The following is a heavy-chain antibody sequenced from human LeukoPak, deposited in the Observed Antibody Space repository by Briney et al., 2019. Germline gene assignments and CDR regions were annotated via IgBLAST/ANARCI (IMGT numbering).Heavy chain of an antibody. Sequence: GGSLRLSCAASAFTFSDYWMTWVRQTPGKGLERVANINNHGSETYYVDSVRGRFTISRDNAKNSLYLQMNSLRDDDTAVYFCTRDQGWQQFDSWGQGTLVTVSS. CDR1: AFTFSDYW. CDR3: TRDQGWQQFDS. D-gene: IGHD5-24*01. J-gene: IGHJ4*02. V-gene: IGHV3-7*01. CDR2: INNHGSET.